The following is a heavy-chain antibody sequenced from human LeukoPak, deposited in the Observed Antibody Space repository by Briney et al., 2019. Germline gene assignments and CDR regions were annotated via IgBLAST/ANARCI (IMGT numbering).Heavy chain of an antibody. J-gene: IGHJ4*02. V-gene: IGHV3-30-3*01. CDR2: ISYDGSNK. CDR1: GFTFSSYA. D-gene: IGHD2-15*01. Sequence: GGSLRLSCAASGFTFSSYAMHWVRQAPGKGLEWAAVISYDGSNKYYADSVKGRFTISRDNSKNTLYLQMNSLRAEDTAVYYCARLLSGNWGQGTLVTVSS. CDR3: ARLLSGN.